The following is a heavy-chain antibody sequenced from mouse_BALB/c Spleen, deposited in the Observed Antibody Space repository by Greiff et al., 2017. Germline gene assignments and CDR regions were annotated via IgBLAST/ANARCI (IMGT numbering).Heavy chain of an antibody. CDR1: GYTFTSYT. V-gene: IGHV1-4*01. CDR3: ARKGLGPFDY. D-gene: IGHD4-1*01. J-gene: IGHJ2*01. Sequence: VQLQESGAELARPGASVKMSCKASGYTFTSYTMHWVKQRPGQGLEWIGYINPSSGYTNYNQKFKDKATLTADKSSSTAYMQLSSLTSEDSAVYYCARKGLGPFDYWGQGTTLTVSS. CDR2: INPSSGYT.